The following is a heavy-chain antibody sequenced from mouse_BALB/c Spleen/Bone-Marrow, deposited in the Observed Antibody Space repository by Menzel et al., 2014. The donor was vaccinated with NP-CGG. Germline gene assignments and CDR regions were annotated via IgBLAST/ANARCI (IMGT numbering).Heavy chain of an antibody. CDR1: GFSLTSYG. D-gene: IGHD4-1*01. CDR2: IWAGGST. J-gene: IGHJ4*01. V-gene: IGHV2-9*02. CDR3: ARDPRTGTGAMDY. Sequence: VQLQQSGPGLVAPSQSLSITCTVSGFSLTSYGVNWVRQPPGKGLEWLGVIWAGGSTNYNLALMSRLSISKDNSKSQVFLKMNSLQTDDTAMYYCARDPRTGTGAMDYWGQGTSVTGSS.